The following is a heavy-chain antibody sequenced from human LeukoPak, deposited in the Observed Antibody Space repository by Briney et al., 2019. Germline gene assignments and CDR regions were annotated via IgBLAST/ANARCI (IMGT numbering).Heavy chain of an antibody. J-gene: IGHJ4*02. CDR1: GGSISGYY. D-gene: IGHD6-6*01. V-gene: IGHV4-59*01. CDR2: IYYIGST. Sequence: SETLSLTGTVSGGSISGYYWSWIRQPPGKGLEWIGYIYYIGSTNYNPSLKSRVTTSVDTSRNQFSLNLSSVTAADTAVYYCARDRRSSSSEFDFDYWGQGTLVTVSS. CDR3: ARDRRSSSSEFDFDY.